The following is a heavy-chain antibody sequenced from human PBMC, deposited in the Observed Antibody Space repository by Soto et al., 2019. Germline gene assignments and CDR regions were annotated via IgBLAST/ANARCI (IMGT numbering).Heavy chain of an antibody. V-gene: IGHV3-23*01. CDR1: GFTFKSYA. Sequence: EVQLLESGGGLVQPGGSLRVSCAASGFTFKSYAMTWVRQAPGKGLEWVSSVSGRGGGTYYADSVKGRFTISRDNPKNTLYLQMNSLRAEDTAVYYCARGGSCSTISCYANFLYMDVWGKGTAVTVSS. CDR2: VSGRGGGT. J-gene: IGHJ6*03. CDR3: ARGGSCSTISCYANFLYMDV. D-gene: IGHD2-2*01.